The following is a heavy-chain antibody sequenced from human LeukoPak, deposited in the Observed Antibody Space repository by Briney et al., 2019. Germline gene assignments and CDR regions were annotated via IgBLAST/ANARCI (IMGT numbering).Heavy chain of an antibody. V-gene: IGHV1-69*06. CDR3: ARDGRGGRENWFDP. CDR2: ILPIFGTT. D-gene: IGHD2-15*01. J-gene: IGHJ5*02. CDR1: GGTFSNYA. Sequence: SVKVSCKASGGTFSNYAFSWVRQAPGQGLEWMGRILPIFGTTNYAQNFQGRVTITADKYTSTVYMELRSLRSEDTAVYYCARDGRGGRENWFDPWGQGTLVTVSS.